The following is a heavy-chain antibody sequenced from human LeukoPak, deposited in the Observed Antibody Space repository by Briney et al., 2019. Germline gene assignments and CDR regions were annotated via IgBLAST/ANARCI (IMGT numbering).Heavy chain of an antibody. CDR1: GYTFTSYY. Sequence: GASVKVSCKASGYTFTSYYMHWVRQAPGQGLEWMGIINPSGGSTSYAQKFQGRVTMTRDTSTSTVYMELSSLRSEDTAVYYCARGLSDIVVVVAATSWWFDYWGQGTLVTVSS. V-gene: IGHV1-46*01. CDR2: INPSGGST. CDR3: ARGLSDIVVVVAATSWWFDY. D-gene: IGHD2-15*01. J-gene: IGHJ4*02.